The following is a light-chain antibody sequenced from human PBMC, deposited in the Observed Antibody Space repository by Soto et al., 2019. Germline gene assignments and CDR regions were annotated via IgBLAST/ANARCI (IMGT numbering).Light chain of an antibody. V-gene: IGKV3-15*01. J-gene: IGKJ1*01. CDR3: QHYSNWPPWT. CDR1: QSVSNN. CDR2: GAS. Sequence: EIVMTQSPATLSVSPGQRATLSCRASQSVSNNLAWYQQKPGQAPRLLIYGASTRATGIPARFSGSGSGTDFTLTISSLQSEDFAIYYCQHYSNWPPWTFGQGTKVEIK.